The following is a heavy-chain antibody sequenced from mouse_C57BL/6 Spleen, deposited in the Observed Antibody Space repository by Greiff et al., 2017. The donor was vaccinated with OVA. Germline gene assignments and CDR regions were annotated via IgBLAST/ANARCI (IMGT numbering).Heavy chain of an antibody. D-gene: IGHD1-1*01. CDR1: GYSITSGYY. CDR2: ISYDGSN. J-gene: IGHJ3*01. Sequence: VQLQESGPGLVKPSQSLSLTCSVTGYSITSGYYWNWIRQFPGNKLEWMGYISYDGSNNYNPSLKNRISITRDTSKNQFFLKLNSVTTEDTATYYCARPGSSPAWFAYWGQGTLVTVSA. CDR3: ARPGSSPAWFAY. V-gene: IGHV3-6*01.